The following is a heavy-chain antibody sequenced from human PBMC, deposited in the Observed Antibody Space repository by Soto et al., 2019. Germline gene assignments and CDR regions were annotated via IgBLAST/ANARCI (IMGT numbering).Heavy chain of an antibody. CDR2: ISYDGSNK. J-gene: IGHJ4*02. V-gene: IGHV3-30-3*01. Sequence: QVQLVESGGGVVQPGRSLRLSCAASGFTFSSYAMHWVRQAPGKGLEWVAVISYDGSNKYYADSVKGRFTISRDNXKNTLYLQMNSLRAEDTAVYYCAREADSSGYCLDYWGQGTLVTVSS. CDR1: GFTFSSYA. D-gene: IGHD3-22*01. CDR3: AREADSSGYCLDY.